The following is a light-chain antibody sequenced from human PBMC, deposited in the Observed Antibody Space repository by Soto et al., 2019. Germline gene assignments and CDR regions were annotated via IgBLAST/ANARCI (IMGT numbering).Light chain of an antibody. CDR3: QQSFSNPPT. CDR1: QTISSF. J-gene: IGKJ4*01. V-gene: IGKV1-39*01. CDR2: AAS. Sequence: DIQMTQSPSSLSASVGDRVTITCWASQTISSFLNWYQQKPGKAPKLLIHAASGLQSGVPSRFSGSGSGTDFSLTISSLQPEDFAIYYCQQSFSNPPTFGGGTKVEVK.